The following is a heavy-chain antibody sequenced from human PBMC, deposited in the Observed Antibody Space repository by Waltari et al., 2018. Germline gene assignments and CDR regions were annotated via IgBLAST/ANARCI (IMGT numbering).Heavy chain of an antibody. D-gene: IGHD2-15*01. CDR1: GDSMSSTDW. V-gene: IGHV4-4*02. J-gene: IGHJ4*02. CDR2: VQASGRN. CDR3: TRDLGRGIYLDS. Sequence: QLQLKQSRPGLVKPAESLYLTCDVSGDSMSSTDWWGGVRQSPGQGLEWVGQVQASGRNDDNPSFAGRVTVSIDTSNNKIALEEPYATAAATAMYYCTRDLGRGIYLDSWGQGILGTVSP.